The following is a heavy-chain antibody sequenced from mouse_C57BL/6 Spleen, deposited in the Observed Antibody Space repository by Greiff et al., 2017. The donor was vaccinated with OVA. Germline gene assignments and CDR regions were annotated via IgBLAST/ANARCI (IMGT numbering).Heavy chain of an antibody. CDR1: GYTFTSYW. V-gene: IGHV1-55*01. Sequence: VKLQQPGAELVKPGASVKMSCKASGYTFTSYWITWVKQRPGQGLEWIGDIYPGSGSTNYNEKFKSKATLTVDTSSSTAYMQLSSLTSEDSAVYYCARGVYYDSTGAMDYWGQGTSVTVSS. J-gene: IGHJ4*01. D-gene: IGHD2-4*01. CDR2: IYPGSGST. CDR3: ARGVYYDSTGAMDY.